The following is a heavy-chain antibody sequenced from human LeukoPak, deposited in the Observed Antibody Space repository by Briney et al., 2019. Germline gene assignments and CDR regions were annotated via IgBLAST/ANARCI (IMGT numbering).Heavy chain of an antibody. J-gene: IGHJ4*02. CDR3: ARVEAYYDSSGYYHFDY. V-gene: IGHV1-2*02. CDR2: INPNSGGT. CDR1: GYTFTSYG. D-gene: IGHD3-22*01. Sequence: ASVKVSCKASGYTFTSYGISWVRQAPGQGLEWMGWINPNSGGTNYAQKFQGRVTMTRDTSISTAYMELSRLRSDDTAVYYCARVEAYYDSSGYYHFDYWGQGTLVTVSS.